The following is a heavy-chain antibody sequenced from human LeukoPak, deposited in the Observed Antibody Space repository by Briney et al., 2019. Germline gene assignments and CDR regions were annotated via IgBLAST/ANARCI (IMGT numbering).Heavy chain of an antibody. CDR1: GYTFTSYG. D-gene: IGHD4-17*01. Sequence: RVASVKVSCKASGYTFTSYGISWVRQAPGQGLEWMGWISAYNGNTNYAQKLQGRVTMTTDTSTSTAYMELRSLRSDDTAVYYCARESTVTTYFDYWGQGTLVTVSS. V-gene: IGHV1-18*01. CDR2: ISAYNGNT. J-gene: IGHJ4*02. CDR3: ARESTVTTYFDY.